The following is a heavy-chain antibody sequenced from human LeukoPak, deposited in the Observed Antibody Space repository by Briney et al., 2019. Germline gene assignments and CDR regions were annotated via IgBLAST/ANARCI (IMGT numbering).Heavy chain of an antibody. D-gene: IGHD7-27*01. CDR1: GYTFTGYY. CDR2: INPNSGGT. J-gene: IGHJ4*02. CDR3: ARALRATGEIDY. V-gene: IGHV1-2*02. Sequence: ASVKVSCKASGYTFTGYYMHWVRQAPGQGLEWMGWINPNSGGTNYAQEFQGRVTMTRDTSISTAYMELSRLRSDDTAVYYCARALRATGEIDYWGQGTLVTVSS.